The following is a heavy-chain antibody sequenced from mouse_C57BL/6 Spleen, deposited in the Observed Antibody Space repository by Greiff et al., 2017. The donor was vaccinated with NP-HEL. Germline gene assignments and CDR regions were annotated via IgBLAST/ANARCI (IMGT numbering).Heavy chain of an antibody. CDR2: IHPNSGST. D-gene: IGHD2-4*01. V-gene: IGHV1-64*01. CDR3: ARSSYDYDGVFAY. Sequence: VQLKQPGAELVKPGASVKLSCKASGYTFTSYWMHWVKQRPGQGLEWIGMIHPNSGSTNYNEKFKSKATLTVDKSSSTAYMQLSSLTSEDSAVYYCARSSYDYDGVFAYWGQGTLVTVSA. CDR1: GYTFTSYW. J-gene: IGHJ3*01.